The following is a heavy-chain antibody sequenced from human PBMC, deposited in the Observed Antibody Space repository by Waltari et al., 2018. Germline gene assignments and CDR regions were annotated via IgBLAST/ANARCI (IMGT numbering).Heavy chain of an antibody. Sequence: QVQLVQSGAEVKKPGASVKVSCKASGYTFTSYGISWVRQAPGQGLEWMGWISAYNGNTNYAQKLQGRATRTTDTSPSTAYMELRSLRSDDTAVYYCAREGAGVVVPAAMPGFNRFDWFDPWGQGTLVTVSS. CDR3: AREGAGVVVPAAMPGFNRFDWFDP. J-gene: IGHJ5*02. D-gene: IGHD2-2*01. CDR2: ISAYNGNT. V-gene: IGHV1-18*01. CDR1: GYTFTSYG.